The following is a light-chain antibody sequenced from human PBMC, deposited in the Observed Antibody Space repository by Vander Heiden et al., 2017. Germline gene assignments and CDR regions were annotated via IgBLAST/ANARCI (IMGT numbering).Light chain of an antibody. V-gene: IGKV1-39*01. CDR3: QQSYSTPRT. CDR1: QSISSH. CDR2: AAS. Sequence: DIQMTQSPSFLSASVGDRVTITCRASQSISSHLNWYQQKPGKAPNLLIYAASSLQSGVTSRFSGSGSGTDFTLTISNLQPEDFATYYCQQSYSTPRTFGQGTKVEIK. J-gene: IGKJ1*01.